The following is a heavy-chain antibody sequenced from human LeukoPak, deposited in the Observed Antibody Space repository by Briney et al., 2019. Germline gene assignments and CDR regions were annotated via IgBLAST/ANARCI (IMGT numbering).Heavy chain of an antibody. J-gene: IGHJ4*02. V-gene: IGHV3-23*01. D-gene: IGHD6-19*01. CDR1: GFTFSSYA. CDR3: AKGREQWLGTLDD. CDR2: ISGSGGST. Sequence: QPGGSLRLSCAASGFTFSSYAMSWVRQAPGKGLEWVSAISGSGGSTYCADSVKGRFTISRDNSKNTLYLQMNSLRAEDTAVYYCAKGREQWLGTLDDWGQGTLVTVSS.